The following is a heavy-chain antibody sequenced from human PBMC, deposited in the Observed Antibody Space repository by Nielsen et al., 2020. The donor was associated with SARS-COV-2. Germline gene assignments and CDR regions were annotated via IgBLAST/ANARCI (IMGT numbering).Heavy chain of an antibody. J-gene: IGHJ2*01. CDR3: ARHAYGDYPGDWSSDL. Sequence: SETLSLTCTVSGASISSGNYYWTWIRQHPGKGLEWIGYIYSGGSAYYSPSPKTRLTISVDMSKNQFSLELNSVTAADTAVYYCARHAYGDYPGDWSSDLWGRGSLVTVSS. V-gene: IGHV4-31*03. CDR1: GASISSGNYY. CDR2: IYSGGSA. D-gene: IGHD4-17*01.